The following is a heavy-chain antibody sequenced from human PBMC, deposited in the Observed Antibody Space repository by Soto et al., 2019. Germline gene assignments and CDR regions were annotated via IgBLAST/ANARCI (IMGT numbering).Heavy chain of an antibody. D-gene: IGHD1-1*01. CDR2: SRNRGNSYTT. J-gene: IGHJ6*02. CDR1: GFTFSDHY. Sequence: PGGSLRLSCAASGFTFSDHYMDWVRQAPGKGLEWVGRSRNRGNSYTTEYAASVKGRFTISRDNSKKSLYLQMSSLKTEDTAVYYCDPGSIGTSGDYSYGRYVWGPGTTVTVAS. CDR3: DPGSIGTSGDYSYGRYV. V-gene: IGHV3-72*01.